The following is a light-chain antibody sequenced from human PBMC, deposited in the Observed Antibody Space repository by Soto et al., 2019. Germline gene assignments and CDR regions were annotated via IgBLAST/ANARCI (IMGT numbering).Light chain of an antibody. CDR3: QQYGDTPFT. V-gene: IGKV3-20*01. J-gene: IGKJ3*01. Sequence: EVVLKQSPGTLYLSPGERATLSCWASQSVTSDFLAWYHQKPGQIPRLLIYGASTRAVGIPDRFSGSGSGTDFTLTISGLDPEDFGVYYCQQYGDTPFTFGPGTRVEIK. CDR1: QSVTSDF. CDR2: GAS.